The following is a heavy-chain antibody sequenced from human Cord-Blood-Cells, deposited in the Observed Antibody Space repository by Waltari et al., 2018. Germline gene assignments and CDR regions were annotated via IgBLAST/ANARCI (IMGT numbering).Heavy chain of an antibody. CDR2: INAGNGNT. V-gene: IGHV1-3*01. CDR1: GYTFTSYA. J-gene: IGHJ6*02. Sequence: QVQLVQSGAEVKKPGASVKVSCKASGYTFTSYALHWVRQAPGQRLEWMGWINAGNGNTKYSQKFQGRVTITRDTSASTAYMELSSLRSEDTAVYYCARDDIVVVPAAMPGTYYYYGMDVWGQGTTVTVSS. D-gene: IGHD2-2*01. CDR3: ARDDIVVVPAAMPGTYYYYGMDV.